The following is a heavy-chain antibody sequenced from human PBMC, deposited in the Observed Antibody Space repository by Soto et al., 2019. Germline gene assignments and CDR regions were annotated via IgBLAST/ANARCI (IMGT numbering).Heavy chain of an antibody. J-gene: IGHJ5*02. V-gene: IGHV3-7*05. CDR1: GFTFSNSW. D-gene: IGHD4-4*01. Sequence: EVQLVESGGDLVHPGGSLRLSCAASGFTFSNSWMTWVRQGPAKGLEWVATINPDGSEKYYMDSVKGRFTVSRDNARNSLVSEMNSLEADDPAVYFCARKDYYLDTSNSGLFDPLGQGTLVTVSS. CDR3: ARKDYYLDTSNSGLFDP. CDR2: INPDGSEK.